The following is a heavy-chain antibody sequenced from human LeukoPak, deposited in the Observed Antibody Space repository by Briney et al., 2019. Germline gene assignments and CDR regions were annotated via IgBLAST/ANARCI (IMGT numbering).Heavy chain of an antibody. D-gene: IGHD2-2*01. CDR3: ARGRYCSSTSCSYSAYDLWGY. V-gene: IGHV1-69*04. Sequence: ASVKVSCKASGGTFSSYAISWVRQAPGQGLEWMGRIIPILGIANYAQKFQGRVTITADKSTSTAYMELSSLRSEDTALYYCARGRYCSSTSCSYSAYDLWGYWGQGTLVTVSS. J-gene: IGHJ4*02. CDR2: IIPILGIA. CDR1: GGTFSSYA.